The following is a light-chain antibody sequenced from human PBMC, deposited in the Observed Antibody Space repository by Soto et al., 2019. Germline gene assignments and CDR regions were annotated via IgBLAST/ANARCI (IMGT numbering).Light chain of an antibody. Sequence: EIVLTQSPGTLSLSPGERATLSCRASQSVSSSYLAWYQQKPGQAPRLLIYGASSRATGIPDRFSGSGSGKDFTLTISRLEPEDFAVYYCQQYGSSPYLFTFGPGTKVDIK. CDR2: GAS. J-gene: IGKJ3*01. CDR3: QQYGSSPYLFT. CDR1: QSVSSSY. V-gene: IGKV3-20*01.